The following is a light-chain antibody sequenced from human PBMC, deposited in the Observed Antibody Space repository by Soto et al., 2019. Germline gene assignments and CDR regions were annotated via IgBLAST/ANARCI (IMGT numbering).Light chain of an antibody. Sequence: IVLTQSPVTLSLSPGERATLSCRASQSVSSSLAWYQQKPRQAPTLLIYDASNRATGIPARFSGSGSGTDFSLTISSLEPEDFAVYYCQQRSNWQVTFGQGTRLEIK. CDR3: QQRSNWQVT. V-gene: IGKV3-11*01. CDR1: QSVSSS. CDR2: DAS. J-gene: IGKJ5*01.